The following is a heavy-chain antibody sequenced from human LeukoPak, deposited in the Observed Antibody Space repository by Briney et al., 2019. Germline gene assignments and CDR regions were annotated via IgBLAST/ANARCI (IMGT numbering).Heavy chain of an antibody. Sequence: ASVKVSCKASGYTFTSYYMHWVRQAPGQGLEWMGIIHPSGGSTSDAQKFQGRGTMTSDTSTSTVYMELSSLRYEDTAVYYCAREIVVPAGDNWFDLWGQGTLVSVST. V-gene: IGHV1-46*01. J-gene: IGHJ5*02. D-gene: IGHD2-2*01. CDR1: GYTFTSYY. CDR3: AREIVVPAGDNWFDL. CDR2: IHPSGGST.